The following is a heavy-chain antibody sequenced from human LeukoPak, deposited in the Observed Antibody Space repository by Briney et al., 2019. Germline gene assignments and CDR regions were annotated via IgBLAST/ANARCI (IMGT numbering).Heavy chain of an antibody. CDR2: IYTSGST. J-gene: IGHJ5*02. CDR3: ARATDNFWSGYLNWFDP. D-gene: IGHD3-3*01. CDR1: GGSISSGSYY. Sequence: SQTLSLTCTVSGGSISSGSYYWSWIRQPAGKGLEWIGRIYTSGSTNYNPSLKSRVTISVDTSKNQFSLKLSSVTAADTAVYYCARATDNFWSGYLNWFDPWGQGTLVTVSS. V-gene: IGHV4-61*02.